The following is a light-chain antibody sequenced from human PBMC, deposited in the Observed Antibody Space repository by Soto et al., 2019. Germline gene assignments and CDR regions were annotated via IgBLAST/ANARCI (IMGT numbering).Light chain of an antibody. CDR1: QSVSSY. CDR2: DAS. CDR3: QQYNKWPLT. V-gene: IGKV3-11*01. J-gene: IGKJ1*01. Sequence: EIVLTQSPGTLSLSPGERATLSCRASQSVSSYLAWYQQKPGQAPRLLIYDASNRATGIPARFSGSGSGTDFTLTISSLEPEDFAVYYCQQYNKWPLTFGQGTKVDIK.